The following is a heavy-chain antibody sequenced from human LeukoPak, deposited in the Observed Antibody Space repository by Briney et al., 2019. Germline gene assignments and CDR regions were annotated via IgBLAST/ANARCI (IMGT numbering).Heavy chain of an antibody. V-gene: IGHV4-59*12. CDR1: GGSNTNYY. CDR2: IYNSGST. Sequence: SETPSLTCSVSGGSNTNYYWTWIRQPPGKGLEWIGYIYNSGSTNYNPSLKSRVTISVDTSKNQFSLKLSSVTAADTAVYYCARDLMNWGQGTLVTVSS. CDR3: ARDLMN. D-gene: IGHD3-16*01. J-gene: IGHJ4*02.